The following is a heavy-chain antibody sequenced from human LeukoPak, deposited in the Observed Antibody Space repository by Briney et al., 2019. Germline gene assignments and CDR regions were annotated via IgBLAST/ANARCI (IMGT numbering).Heavy chain of an antibody. CDR3: ERGVPSLDY. J-gene: IGHJ4*02. D-gene: IGHD4/OR15-4a*01. Sequence: SESLSLTCTVSGGSLSSYYWSWIRQPARKGVECIGRIYTSGSTNYNPSLKSRVTMSVDTSKNQFSLKLSSVTAADTAVYYCERGVPSLDYWGQGTLVTVSS. CDR1: GGSLSSYY. V-gene: IGHV4-4*07. CDR2: IYTSGST.